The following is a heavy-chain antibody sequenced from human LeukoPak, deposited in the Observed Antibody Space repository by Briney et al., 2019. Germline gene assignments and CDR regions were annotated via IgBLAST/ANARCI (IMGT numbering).Heavy chain of an antibody. CDR3: ARAGPVPTSDGGPIADS. J-gene: IGHJ4*02. Sequence: PSETLSLTCTVSGGSMSSYYWSWIRQPPGKGLEWIGYTSYSGNTNYNPSLKSRVTMSVDTSNNQFSLNLRSVTTADTAVYYCARAGPVPTSDGGPIADSWGQGTLVTVSS. CDR2: TSYSGNT. CDR1: GGSMSSYY. D-gene: IGHD4-17*01. V-gene: IGHV4-59*01.